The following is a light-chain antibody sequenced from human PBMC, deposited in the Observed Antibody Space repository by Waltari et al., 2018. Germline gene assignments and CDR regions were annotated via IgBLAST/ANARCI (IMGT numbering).Light chain of an antibody. CDR2: GAS. J-gene: IGKJ1*01. CDR3: QQYYNWLWT. Sequence: EIVMTQSPATLSVSLGERATLSCRASQSVSSTLAWYQQRPGQAPRLLIYGASTRATGFPARFSGSGSGTEFTLTISSLQSEDFAIYYCQQYYNWLWTFGQGTKVEIK. CDR1: QSVSST. V-gene: IGKV3-15*01.